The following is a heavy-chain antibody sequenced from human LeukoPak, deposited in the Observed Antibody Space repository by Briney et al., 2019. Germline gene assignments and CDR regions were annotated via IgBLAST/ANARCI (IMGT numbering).Heavy chain of an antibody. Sequence: VASVKVSCKASGGTFSNYAISWVRQAPGQGLEWLGTIMHTYGTVNYAQNFQGRVTITTDESTSTAYMELGTLRSEDTAVYYCAKVRELTLYDALDIWGQGTMVTVSS. D-gene: IGHD2-15*01. J-gene: IGHJ3*02. CDR2: IMHTYGTV. CDR3: AKVRELTLYDALDI. CDR1: GGTFSNYA. V-gene: IGHV1-69*05.